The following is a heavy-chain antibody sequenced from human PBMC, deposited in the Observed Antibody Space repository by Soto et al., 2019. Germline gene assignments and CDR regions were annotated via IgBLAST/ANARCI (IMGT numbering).Heavy chain of an antibody. V-gene: IGHV3-7*01. J-gene: IGHJ6*03. CDR1: GFTFSSYW. Sequence: EVQLVESGGGLVQPGGSLRLSCAASGFTFSSYWMSWVRQAPGKGLEWVANIKQDGSEKYYVDSVKGRFTISRDNAKNSLYLQMNSLSAEDKAVYYCARDQGYYGSGNNYYYYYMDVWGKGTTVTVSS. CDR3: ARDQGYYGSGNNYYYYYMDV. CDR2: IKQDGSEK. D-gene: IGHD3-10*01.